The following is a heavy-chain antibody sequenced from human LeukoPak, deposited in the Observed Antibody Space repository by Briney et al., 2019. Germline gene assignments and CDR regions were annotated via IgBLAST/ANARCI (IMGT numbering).Heavy chain of an antibody. CDR3: ARVDGDYYYYYGLDV. D-gene: IGHD4-17*01. Sequence: QPGGSLRLSCAASGFTFSKSAMHWVRQAPGEGLEWVAVIWYDGTNKFYADSVKGRFTISGDNSNNTLYLQINSLRVEDTAVYYCARVDGDYYYYYGLDVWGHGTTVTVSS. J-gene: IGHJ6*02. CDR1: GFTFSKSA. V-gene: IGHV3-33*01. CDR2: IWYDGTNK.